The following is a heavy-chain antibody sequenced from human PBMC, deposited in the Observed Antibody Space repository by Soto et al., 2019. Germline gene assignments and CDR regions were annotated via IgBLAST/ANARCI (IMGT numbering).Heavy chain of an antibody. CDR1: GFTFSSYA. J-gene: IGHJ6*02. Sequence: EVQLLESGGGLVQPGGSLRLSCAASGFTFSSYAMSWVRQAPGKGLEWVSAISGSGGSTYYADSVKGRFTISRDNSKNTLYMQMNSLRAEDTAVYYCAKSRSYYYYGMDVWGQGTTVTVSS. CDR3: AKSRSYYYYGMDV. D-gene: IGHD3-10*01. V-gene: IGHV3-23*01. CDR2: ISGSGGST.